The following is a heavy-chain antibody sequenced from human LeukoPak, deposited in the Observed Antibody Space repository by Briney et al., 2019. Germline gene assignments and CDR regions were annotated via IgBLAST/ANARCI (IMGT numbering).Heavy chain of an antibody. D-gene: IGHD1-7*01. CDR1: GDSVSSKSAA. V-gene: IGHV6-1*01. J-gene: IGHJ4*02. CDR3: ARAQDGTFDY. CDR2: TYFTSKWYT. Sequence: SQTLSLTCATSGDSVSSKSAAWNWIRQSPSRGLEWLGRTYFTSKWYTDYPVSVKSRITINPDTSKNQFSLQLNSVTPDDTALYYCARAQDGTFDYWGQGTLVTVSS.